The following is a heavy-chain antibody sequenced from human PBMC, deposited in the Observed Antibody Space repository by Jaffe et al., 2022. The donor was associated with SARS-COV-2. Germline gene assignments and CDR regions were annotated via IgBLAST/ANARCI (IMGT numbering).Heavy chain of an antibody. J-gene: IGHJ3*02. CDR2: VYSSGST. CDR3: ARRAAGFGFDI. CDR1: GGSISSGSYH. Sequence: QVRLQESGPGLVKPSQTLSLTCTVSGGSISSGSYHWSWIRQPAGKGPEWIGRVYSSGSTNYNPSLKTRVTISIDTSKNQFSLKLTSMTAADTAVYYCARRAAGFGFDIWGQGTMVTVSS. D-gene: IGHD3-16*01. V-gene: IGHV4-61*02.